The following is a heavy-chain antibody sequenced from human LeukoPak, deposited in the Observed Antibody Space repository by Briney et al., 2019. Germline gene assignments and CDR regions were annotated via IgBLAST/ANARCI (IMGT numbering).Heavy chain of an antibody. Sequence: GESLKISCKGSGYRFSTYWIAWMRQMPGKGLEGMGIIYPGDSDTRYSPSFQGQVTISADKSVNTAYLQWSSLKALDTSMYDCARPNITSYYDSRGYDAFDVWGQGTMVTVYS. CDR2: IYPGDSDT. D-gene: IGHD3-22*01. CDR3: ARPNITSYYDSRGYDAFDV. CDR1: GYRFSTYW. V-gene: IGHV5-51*01. J-gene: IGHJ3*01.